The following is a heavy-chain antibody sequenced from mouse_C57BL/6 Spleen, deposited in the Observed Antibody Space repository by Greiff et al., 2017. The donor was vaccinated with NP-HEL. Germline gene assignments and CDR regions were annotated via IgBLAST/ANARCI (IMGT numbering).Heavy chain of an antibody. V-gene: IGHV5-6*01. CDR1: GFTFSSYG. D-gene: IGHD2-5*01. CDR2: ISSGGSYT. J-gene: IGHJ4*01. Sequence: EVQVVESGGDLVKPGGSLKLSCAASGFTFSSYGMSWVRQTPDKRLEWVATISSGGSYTYYPDSVKGRFTISRDNAKNTLYLQMSSLKSEDTAMYYCARRDYSTPMDYWGQGTSVTVSS. CDR3: ARRDYSTPMDY.